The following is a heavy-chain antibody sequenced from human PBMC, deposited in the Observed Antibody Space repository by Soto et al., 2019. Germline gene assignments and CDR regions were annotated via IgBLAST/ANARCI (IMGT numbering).Heavy chain of an antibody. CDR3: ARDIEEGWLRYYFDY. CDR2: ISWNSGSI. J-gene: IGHJ4*02. Sequence: EVQLVESGGGLVQPGRSLRLSCAASGFTFDDYAMHWVRQAPGKGLEWVSGISWNSGSIGYADSVKGRFTISRDNAXXSLYLQMNSLRAEDTALYYCARDIEEGWLRYYFDYWGQGTLVTVSS. V-gene: IGHV3-9*01. D-gene: IGHD5-12*01. CDR1: GFTFDDYA.